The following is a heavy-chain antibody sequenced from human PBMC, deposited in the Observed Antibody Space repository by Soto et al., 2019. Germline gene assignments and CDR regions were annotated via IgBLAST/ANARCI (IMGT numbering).Heavy chain of an antibody. CDR2: ISASGGST. CDR1: GFNFSSYA. D-gene: IGHD2-15*01. J-gene: IGHJ6*02. CDR3: ATKEVTVVAKNYYYYYGMDV. Sequence: EVQLLESGGGLVQPGGSLRLSCAASGFNFSSYAMSWVRQAPGKGLEWVSAISASGGSTYYADSVKGRFTISRDNSKNTLYLQMNSRRAEYTAVYYCATKEVTVVAKNYYYYYGMDVWGHGTTVTDS. V-gene: IGHV3-23*01.